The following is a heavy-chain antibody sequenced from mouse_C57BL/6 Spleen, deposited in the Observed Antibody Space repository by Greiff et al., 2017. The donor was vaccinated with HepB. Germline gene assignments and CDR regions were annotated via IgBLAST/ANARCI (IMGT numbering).Heavy chain of an antibody. CDR3: ARERVHYYGRAWFAY. J-gene: IGHJ3*01. V-gene: IGHV1-69*01. D-gene: IGHD1-1*01. Sequence: QVQLQQPGAELVMPGASVKLSCKASGYTFTSYWMHWVKQRPGQGLEWIGEIDPSDSYTNYNQKFKGKSTLTVDKSSSTAYMQLSSLTSEDSAVYYCARERVHYYGRAWFAYWGQGTLVTVSA. CDR2: IDPSDSYT. CDR1: GYTFTSYW.